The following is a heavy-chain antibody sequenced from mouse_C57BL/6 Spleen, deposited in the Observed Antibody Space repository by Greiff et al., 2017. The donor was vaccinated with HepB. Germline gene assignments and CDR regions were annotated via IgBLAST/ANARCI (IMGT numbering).Heavy chain of an antibody. D-gene: IGHD1-1*01. CDR3: ARTTVVGSPFDV. CDR2: INPNNGGT. V-gene: IGHV1-18*01. J-gene: IGHJ1*03. CDR1: GYTFTDYN. Sequence: EVQLQQSGPELVKPGASVKIPCKASGYTFTDYNMDWVKQSHGKSLEWIGDINPNNGGTIYNQKFKGKATLTVDKSSSTAYMELRSLTSEDTAVYYCARTTVVGSPFDVWGTGTTVTVSS.